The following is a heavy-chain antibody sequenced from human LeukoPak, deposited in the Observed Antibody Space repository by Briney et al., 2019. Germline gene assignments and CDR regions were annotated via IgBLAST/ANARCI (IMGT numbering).Heavy chain of an antibody. CDR2: INPSGGST. CDR1: GYTFTSYY. J-gene: IGHJ4*02. Sequence: ASVTVSCNASGYTFTSYYMHWVRQAPGQGLEWMGIINPSGGSTSYAQKFQGRVTMTRDMSTSTVYMELSSLRAEDTAVYDCARDKGGAFAGLDYWGQGTLVTVSS. V-gene: IGHV1-46*01. CDR3: ARDKGGAFAGLDY. D-gene: IGHD1-26*01.